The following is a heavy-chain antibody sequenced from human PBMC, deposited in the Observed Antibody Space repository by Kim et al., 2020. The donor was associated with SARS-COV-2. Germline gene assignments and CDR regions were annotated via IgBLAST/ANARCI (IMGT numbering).Heavy chain of an antibody. CDR2: IYYSGST. CDR3: ARAWQIAAAGIREMDY. D-gene: IGHD6-13*01. Sequence: SETLSLTCTVSGGSISSGGYYWSWIRQHPGKGLEWIGYIYYSGSTYYNPSLKSRVTISVDTSKNQFSLKLSSVTAADTAVYYCARAWQIAAAGIREMDYWGQGTLVTVSA. V-gene: IGHV4-31*03. J-gene: IGHJ4*02. CDR1: GGSISSGGYY.